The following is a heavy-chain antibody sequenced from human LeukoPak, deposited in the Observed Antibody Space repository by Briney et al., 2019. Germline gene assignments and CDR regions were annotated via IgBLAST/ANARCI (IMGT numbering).Heavy chain of an antibody. J-gene: IGHJ4*02. V-gene: IGHV4-30-4*01. CDR2: IYYSGST. CDR1: GGSISGGDYY. Sequence: SETLSLTCTVSGGSISGGDYYWSWIRQPPGKGLEWIGYIYYSGSTYYNPSLKSRVTISVDTSKNQFSLKLSSVTAADTAVYYCASKQTYYDFWSGYFAYPKEPSFDYWGQGTLVTVSS. D-gene: IGHD3-3*01. CDR3: ASKQTYYDFWSGYFAYPKEPSFDY.